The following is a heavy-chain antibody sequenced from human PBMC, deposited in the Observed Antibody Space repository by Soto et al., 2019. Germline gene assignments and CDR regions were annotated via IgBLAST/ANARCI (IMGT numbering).Heavy chain of an antibody. CDR1: GYTFTSYG. Sequence: ASVKVSCKASGYTFTSYGISWVRQAPGQGLEWMGWISAYNGNTNYAQKLQGRVTMITDTPTSTAYMELRSLRSDGTAVYYCSRGSFYCSGGSCYSRGYFDYWGQGTLVTVSS. V-gene: IGHV1-18*01. J-gene: IGHJ4*02. CDR3: SRGSFYCSGGSCYSRGYFDY. D-gene: IGHD2-15*01. CDR2: ISAYNGNT.